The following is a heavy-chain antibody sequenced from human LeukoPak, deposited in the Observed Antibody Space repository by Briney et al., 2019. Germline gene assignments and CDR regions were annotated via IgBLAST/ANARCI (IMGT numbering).Heavy chain of an antibody. V-gene: IGHV1-69*13. CDR3: TRSSPLGYCSSTSCYTLDY. J-gene: IGHJ4*02. Sequence: SVKVSCKASGGTFSSYAISWVRQAPGQGLEWMGGIIPIFGTANYAQKFQGRVTITADESTSTAYMELSSLRSEDTAVYYCTRSSPLGYCSSTSCYTLDYWGQGTLVTVSS. D-gene: IGHD2-2*02. CDR1: GGTFSSYA. CDR2: IIPIFGTA.